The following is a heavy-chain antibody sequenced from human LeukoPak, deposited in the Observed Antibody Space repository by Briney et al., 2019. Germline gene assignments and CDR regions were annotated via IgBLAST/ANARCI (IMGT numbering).Heavy chain of an antibody. J-gene: IGHJ4*02. CDR1: GYTFTGYY. V-gene: IGHV1-2*02. CDR3: ARDQVDIVATGQVDY. D-gene: IGHD5-12*01. Sequence: ASVKVSCKASGYTFTGYYMHWVRQAPGQGLEWMGWINPNSGGTNYAQKLQGRVTMTTDTSTSTAYMELRSLRSDDTAVYYCARDQVDIVATGQVDYWGQGTLVTVSS. CDR2: INPNSGGT.